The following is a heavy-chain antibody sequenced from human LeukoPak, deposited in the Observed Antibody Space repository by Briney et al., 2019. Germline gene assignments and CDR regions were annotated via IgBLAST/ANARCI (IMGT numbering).Heavy chain of an antibody. D-gene: IGHD4-17*01. CDR3: ASTTVIDNWFDP. CDR1: GYTFTGYY. V-gene: IGHV1-2*02. J-gene: IGHJ5*02. CDR2: INPNSGGT. Sequence: ASVKVSCKASGYTFTGYYMHWVRQAPGQGLEWMGWINPNSGGTNYAQKFQGRVTMTRDTSISTAYMELSRLRSDDTAVYYCASTTVIDNWFDPWDQGTLVTVSS.